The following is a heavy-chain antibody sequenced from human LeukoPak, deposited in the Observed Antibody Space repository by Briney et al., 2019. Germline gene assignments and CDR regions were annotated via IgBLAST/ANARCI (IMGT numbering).Heavy chain of an antibody. V-gene: IGHV3-21*01. J-gene: IGHJ6*03. Sequence: GGSLRLSCAASGFTFSSYWMTWVRQAPGKGLEWVSSISSSSSYIYYADSVKGRFTISRDNAKNSLYLQMNSLRAEDTAVYYCARGGGYDYYYYYMDVWGKGTTVTVSS. CDR2: ISSSSSYI. CDR3: ARGGGYDYYYYYMDV. D-gene: IGHD5-12*01. CDR1: GFTFSSYW.